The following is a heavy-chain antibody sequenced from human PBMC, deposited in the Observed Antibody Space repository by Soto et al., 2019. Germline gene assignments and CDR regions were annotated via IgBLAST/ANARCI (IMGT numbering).Heavy chain of an antibody. D-gene: IGHD2-8*01. V-gene: IGHV1-69*06. Sequence: GASVKVSCKASGGTFSSYAISWVRQAPGQGLEWMGGIIPIFGTANYAQKFQGRVTITADKSTSTAYMELSSLRSEDTAVYYCARDAACTNGVCYTNRGWLDPWGQGTLVTVSS. CDR1: GGTFSSYA. J-gene: IGHJ5*02. CDR2: IIPIFGTA. CDR3: ARDAACTNGVCYTNRGWLDP.